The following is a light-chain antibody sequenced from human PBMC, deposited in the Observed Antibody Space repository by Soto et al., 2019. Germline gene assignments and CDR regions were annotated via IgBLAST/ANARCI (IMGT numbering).Light chain of an antibody. J-gene: IGKJ1*01. Sequence: EIVWTQSPGTLSFSPGERATLSCRARQSVSSSYLAWYQQKPGQAPRLLLYGASSRDPGITDRFSGSGSGTDFRLTSSRLEPEDFAVYYCQQYGRTTWTFGQGTTVAIK. V-gene: IGKV3-20*01. CDR3: QQYGRTTWT. CDR2: GAS. CDR1: QSVSSSY.